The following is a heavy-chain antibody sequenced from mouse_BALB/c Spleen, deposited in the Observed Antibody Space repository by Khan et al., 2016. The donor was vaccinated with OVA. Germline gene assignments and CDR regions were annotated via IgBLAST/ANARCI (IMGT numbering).Heavy chain of an antibody. CDR2: IWAGGST. J-gene: IGHJ2*01. CDR3: ARLVDI. Sequence: QVQLKESGPGLVAPSQSLSITCTVSGYSLTSYGVHWVRQTPGKGLEWLGVIWAGGSTTYNSALMTRLSISKDNSKSQVFLKMNSLQTDDTTIYYVARLVDIWGQGTTLTVSS. V-gene: IGHV2-9*02. D-gene: IGHD1-3*01. CDR1: GYSLTSYG.